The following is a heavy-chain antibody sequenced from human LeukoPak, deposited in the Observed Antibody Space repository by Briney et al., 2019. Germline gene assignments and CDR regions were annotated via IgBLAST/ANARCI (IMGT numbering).Heavy chain of an antibody. D-gene: IGHD3-16*01. V-gene: IGHV1-69*04. CDR2: IIPILGIA. CDR1: GGTFSTHA. Sequence: GSSVKVSCKASGGTFSTHAISWVRQASGQGLEWLGRIIPILGIANYAQKSQGRVTITADKSTSTAYMELSSLRSEDTAVYYCAGGDFRPPDYYFDYWGQGTLVTVSS. CDR3: AGGDFRPPDYYFDY. J-gene: IGHJ4*02.